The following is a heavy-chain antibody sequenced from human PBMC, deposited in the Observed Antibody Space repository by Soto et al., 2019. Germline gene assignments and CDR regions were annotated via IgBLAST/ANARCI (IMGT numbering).Heavy chain of an antibody. CDR3: ARDGYDSSGYYYR. V-gene: IGHV1-69*13. Sequence: GASVKVSCKASGGTFSSYAISWVRPAPGQGLEWMGGIIPIFGTANYAQKFQGRVTITADESTSTAYMELSSLRSEDTAVYYCARDGYDSSGYYYRWGQGTLVTVSS. CDR1: GGTFSSYA. D-gene: IGHD3-22*01. CDR2: IIPIFGTA. J-gene: IGHJ5*02.